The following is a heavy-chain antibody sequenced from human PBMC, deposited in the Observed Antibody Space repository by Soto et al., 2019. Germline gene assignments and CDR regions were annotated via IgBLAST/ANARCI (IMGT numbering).Heavy chain of an antibody. Sequence: GGSLRLSCAASGFTFSSYAMSWVRQAPGKGLEWVSAISGSGGSTYYADSVKGRFTISRDNSKNTLYLQMNSLRAEDTAVYYCAKDRRIIMKWLVPQWFDPWGQGTLVTVSS. CDR2: ISGSGGST. J-gene: IGHJ5*02. CDR3: AKDRRIIMKWLVPQWFDP. D-gene: IGHD6-19*01. V-gene: IGHV3-23*01. CDR1: GFTFSSYA.